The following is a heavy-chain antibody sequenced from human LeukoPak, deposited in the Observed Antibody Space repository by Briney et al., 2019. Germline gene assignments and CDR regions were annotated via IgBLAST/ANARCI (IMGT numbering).Heavy chain of an antibody. Sequence: PSETLSLTCAVYGGSFSGYYWSWIRQPPGKGLEWIGEINHSGSTNYNPSLKSRVTISVDTSKNQFSLKLSSVTAADTAVYYCAGVVVVAATYYGMDVWGQGTTVTVSS. CDR1: GGSFSGYY. J-gene: IGHJ6*02. CDR3: AGVVVVAATYYGMDV. CDR2: INHSGST. D-gene: IGHD2-15*01. V-gene: IGHV4-34*01.